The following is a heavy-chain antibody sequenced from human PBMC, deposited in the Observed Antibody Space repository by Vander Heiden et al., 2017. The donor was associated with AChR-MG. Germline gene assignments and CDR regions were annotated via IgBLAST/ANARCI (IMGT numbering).Heavy chain of an antibody. CDR1: GGSISSGRYY. Sequence: QVQLQESGPGLVKPSQTLSLTCTVSGGSISSGRYYWSWIRQHPGKGLEWIGYIYYSGSTYYNPSLKSRVTISVDTSKNQFSLKLSSVTAADTAVYYCARVKGSADFWSVVYYFDYWGQGTLVTVSS. J-gene: IGHJ4*02. V-gene: IGHV4-31*03. CDR3: ARVKGSADFWSVVYYFDY. CDR2: IYYSGST. D-gene: IGHD3-3*01.